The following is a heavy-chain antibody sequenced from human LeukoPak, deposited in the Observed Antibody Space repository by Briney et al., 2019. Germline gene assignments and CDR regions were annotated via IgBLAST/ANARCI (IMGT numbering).Heavy chain of an antibody. CDR2: ISWDGGST. CDR3: ARDHRGSGSRYYYYYMDV. CDR1: GFTFDDYA. D-gene: IGHD3-10*01. J-gene: IGHJ6*03. V-gene: IGHV3-43D*03. Sequence: GGSLRLSCAASGFTFDDYAMHWVRQAPGKGLEWVSLISWDGGSTYYADSVKGRFTISRDNAKNTLYLQMNSLRAEDTAVYYCARDHRGSGSRYYYYYMDVWGKGTTVTISS.